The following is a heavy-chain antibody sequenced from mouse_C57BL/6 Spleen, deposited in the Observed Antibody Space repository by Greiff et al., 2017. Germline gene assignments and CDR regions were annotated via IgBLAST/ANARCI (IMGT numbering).Heavy chain of an antibody. CDR2: IYPGSGST. D-gene: IGHD2-4*01. Sequence: QVQLQQPGAELVKPGASVKMSCKASGYTFTSYWITWVKQRPGQGLEWIGDIYPGSGSTNYNEKFKSKATLTVDTSSSTAYMQHSSLTSEDSAVYDCARGFYYDYPYAMDYWGQGTSVTVSS. CDR1: GYTFTSYW. J-gene: IGHJ4*01. V-gene: IGHV1-55*01. CDR3: ARGFYYDYPYAMDY.